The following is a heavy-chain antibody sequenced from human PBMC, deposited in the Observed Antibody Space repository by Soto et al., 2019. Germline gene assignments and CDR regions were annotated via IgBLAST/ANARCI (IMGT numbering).Heavy chain of an antibody. CDR3: ARQSITGTTSYVSPNGWFDP. J-gene: IGHJ5*02. CDR2: ISAYNGNT. CDR1: GYTFTSYG. V-gene: IGHV1-18*01. D-gene: IGHD1-7*01. Sequence: ASVKVSCKASGYTFTSYGISWVRQAPGQGLEWMGWISAYNGNTNYAQKLQGRVTMTTDTSTSTAYMELRSLRSDDTAVYYCARQSITGTTSYVSPNGWFDPSGQGTLVTVSS.